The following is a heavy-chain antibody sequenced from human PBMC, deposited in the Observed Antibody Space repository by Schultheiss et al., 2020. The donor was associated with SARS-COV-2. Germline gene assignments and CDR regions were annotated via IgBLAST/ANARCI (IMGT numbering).Heavy chain of an antibody. J-gene: IGHJ4*02. Sequence: GGSLRLSCAASRLTFSSYSMDWVRQAPGKGLEWVSYISRSGSTIYYADSVKGRFTSSRDNAKSSLYLQMNSLRVEDTAVYYCAREELVGGSAFDSWGQGTLVTVSS. CDR1: RLTFSSYS. CDR3: AREELVGGSAFDS. CDR2: ISRSGSTI. D-gene: IGHD1-26*01. V-gene: IGHV3-48*04.